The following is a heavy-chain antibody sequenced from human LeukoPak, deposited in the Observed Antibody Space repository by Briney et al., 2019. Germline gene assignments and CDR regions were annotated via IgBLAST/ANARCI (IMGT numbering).Heavy chain of an antibody. CDR2: IKQDGTEK. Sequence: GESLRLSCAASGFTFTTYWMSWVRQAPGKGLEWVANIKQDGTEKYYVDFVKGRFTISRDNAKNSLYLQMNSLRVEDTAVYYCAKVAKYYYGSETYYFFEHWGQGTPVTASS. D-gene: IGHD3-10*01. V-gene: IGHV3-7*01. CDR3: AKVAKYYYGSETYYFFEH. CDR1: GFTFTTYW. J-gene: IGHJ4*02.